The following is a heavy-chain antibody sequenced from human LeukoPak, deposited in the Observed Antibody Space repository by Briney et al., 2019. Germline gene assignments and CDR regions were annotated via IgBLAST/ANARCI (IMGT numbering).Heavy chain of an antibody. CDR2: INTYNGNT. Sequence: ASVKVSCKASGYTFTSSGISWVRQAPGQGLEWMGWINTYNGNTNYAQKLQGRVTMTTDTPASTAYMELRSLRSDDTAVYYCARDEQWLVPISRPFYGMDVWGQGTTVTVSS. D-gene: IGHD6-19*01. CDR1: GYTFTSSG. J-gene: IGHJ6*02. CDR3: ARDEQWLVPISRPFYGMDV. V-gene: IGHV1-18*01.